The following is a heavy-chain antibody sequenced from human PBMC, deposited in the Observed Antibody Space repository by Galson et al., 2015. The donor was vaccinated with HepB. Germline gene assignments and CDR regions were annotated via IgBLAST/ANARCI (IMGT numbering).Heavy chain of an antibody. CDR1: GFTFSGSA. CDR2: IRSKANSYAT. V-gene: IGHV3-73*01. D-gene: IGHD6-25*01. CDR3: TRLPLAGYYYYYGMDV. Sequence: SLRLSCAASGFTFSGSAMHWVRQASGKGLEWVGRIRSKANSYATAYAASVKGRFTISRDDSKNTAYLQMNSLKTEDTAVYYCTRLPLAGYYYYYGMDVWGQGTTVTVSS. J-gene: IGHJ6*02.